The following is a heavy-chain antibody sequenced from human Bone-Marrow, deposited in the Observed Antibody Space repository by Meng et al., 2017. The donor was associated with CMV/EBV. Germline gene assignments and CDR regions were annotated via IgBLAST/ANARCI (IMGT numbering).Heavy chain of an antibody. J-gene: IGHJ3*02. CDR1: GYTFTGYY. Sequence: ASVKVSCKASGYTFTGYYMHWVRQAPGQGLEWMGRINPNSGGTNYAQKFQGRVTMTRDTSISTAYMELSRLRSDDTAVYYCARDYSGSFMDAFDIWGQGTMVTVSS. V-gene: IGHV1-2*06. CDR2: INPNSGGT. D-gene: IGHD1-26*01. CDR3: ARDYSGSFMDAFDI.